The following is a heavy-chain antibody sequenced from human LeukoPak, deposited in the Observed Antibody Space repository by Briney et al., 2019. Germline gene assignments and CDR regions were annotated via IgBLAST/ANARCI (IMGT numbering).Heavy chain of an antibody. J-gene: IGHJ4*02. CDR1: GFTFSSYA. D-gene: IGHD2-2*01. V-gene: IGHV3-23*01. Sequence: GGSLRLSCAASGFTFSSYAMSWVRQAPGRGLEWVSAISGSVGSTYYADSVKARFTISRDNSKNTLYLQMNSLRAEDMAVYYCASALGYCSSTSCYLPDYWGQGTLVTVSS. CDR3: ASALGYCSSTSCYLPDY. CDR2: ISGSVGST.